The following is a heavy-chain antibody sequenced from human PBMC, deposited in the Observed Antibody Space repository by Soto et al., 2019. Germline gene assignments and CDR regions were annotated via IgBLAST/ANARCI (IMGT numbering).Heavy chain of an antibody. Sequence: GGSLRLSCAASGFTFSNYAMSWVRQAPGKGLECVSVISGSGGSTHYADSVKGRFTISRDNSKNTLYLHMNSLRAEDTAIYYCAKDEGFSSSSVDYWGQGTLVTVSS. CDR1: GFTFSNYA. CDR2: ISGSGGST. J-gene: IGHJ4*02. V-gene: IGHV3-23*01. D-gene: IGHD6-6*01. CDR3: AKDEGFSSSSVDY.